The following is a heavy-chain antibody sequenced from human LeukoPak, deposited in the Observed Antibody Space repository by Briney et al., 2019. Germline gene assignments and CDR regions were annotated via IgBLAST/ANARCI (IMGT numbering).Heavy chain of an antibody. J-gene: IGHJ4*02. CDR1: GFTFSSYG. V-gene: IGHV3-30*02. Sequence: QPGGSLRLSCAASGFTFSSYGMHWIRQAPGKGLEWVAFIRYDGSNKYYADSVKGRFTISRDNSKNTLYLQMNSLRAEDTAVYYCANGISSTSCIDYWGQGTLVTVSS. CDR3: ANGISSTSCIDY. CDR2: IRYDGSNK. D-gene: IGHD2-2*01.